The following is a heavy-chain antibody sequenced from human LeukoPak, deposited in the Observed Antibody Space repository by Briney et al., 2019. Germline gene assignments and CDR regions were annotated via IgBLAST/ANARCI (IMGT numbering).Heavy chain of an antibody. CDR2: INPNSGGT. CDR3: ARGSPPKTYYDILNPDY. CDR1: GYTFTGYY. D-gene: IGHD3-9*01. Sequence: GASVKVSCKASGYTFTGYYMHWVRQAPGQGLEWMGWINPNSGGTNYAQKFQGRVTMTRDTSISTAYMELSRLRSDDTAVYYCARGSPPKTYYDILNPDYWGQGTLVTVSS. J-gene: IGHJ4*02. V-gene: IGHV1-2*02.